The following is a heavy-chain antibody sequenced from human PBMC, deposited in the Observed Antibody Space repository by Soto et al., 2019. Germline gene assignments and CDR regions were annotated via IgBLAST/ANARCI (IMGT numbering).Heavy chain of an antibody. V-gene: IGHV3-23*01. J-gene: IGHJ3*02. D-gene: IGHD3-10*01. CDR3: AKDSGSAFDI. CDR2: ISGSGGSN. Sequence: EVQLLESGGGLVQPGGSLRLSCAASGFTFSSYAMSWVRQAPGKGLEWVSAISGSGGSNYNADSVTGRFTISSDNSKNTLYLQMNSLRAEDTAVYYCAKDSGSAFDIWGQGTMVTVSS. CDR1: GFTFSSYA.